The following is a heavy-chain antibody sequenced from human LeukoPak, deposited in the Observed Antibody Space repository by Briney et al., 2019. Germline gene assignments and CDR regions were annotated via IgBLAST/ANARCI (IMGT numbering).Heavy chain of an antibody. V-gene: IGHV3-30-3*01. CDR2: ISYDGSNK. Sequence: GGSLRLSCAASGFTFSSYAMHWVRQAPGKGLEWVAVISYDGSNKYYADSVKGRFTISRDNSKNTLYLQMNSLRAEDTAVYYCAKGAMTTVTTYFDYWGQGTLVTVSS. CDR1: GFTFSSYA. J-gene: IGHJ4*02. CDR3: AKGAMTTVTTYFDY. D-gene: IGHD4-17*01.